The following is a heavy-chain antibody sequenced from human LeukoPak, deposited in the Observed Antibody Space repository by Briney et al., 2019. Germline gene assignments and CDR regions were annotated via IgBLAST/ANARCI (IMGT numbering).Heavy chain of an antibody. CDR2: IKSDGSSS. V-gene: IGHV3-74*01. D-gene: IGHD6-13*01. Sequence: GGSLRLSCAASGFTFSVAAMHWVRQAPGKGLVLVSRIKSDGSSSTYADSVKGRFTIPRDNAKNSLYLQMNTLRAEDTAVYYCARVSTAAGGDWFDPWGQGTLVTVSS. J-gene: IGHJ5*02. CDR1: GFTFSVAA. CDR3: ARVSTAAGGDWFDP.